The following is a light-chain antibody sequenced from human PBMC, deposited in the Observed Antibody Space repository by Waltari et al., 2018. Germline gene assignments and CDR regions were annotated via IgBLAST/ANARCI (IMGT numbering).Light chain of an antibody. CDR3: SSYAGSNNLL. Sequence: QSALTQPPSASGSPGQSVTISCTGTSSDVGGSNYVCWYQQHPGKAPNLMIYDVYKRPSGVPDRFYGSKSGSTASLTVSGLQAEDEADYYCSSYAGSNNLLFGGGTKLTVL. CDR2: DVY. V-gene: IGLV2-8*01. J-gene: IGLJ2*01. CDR1: SSDVGGSNY.